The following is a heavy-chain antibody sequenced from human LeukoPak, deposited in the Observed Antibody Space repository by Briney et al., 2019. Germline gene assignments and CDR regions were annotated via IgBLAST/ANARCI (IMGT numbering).Heavy chain of an antibody. CDR2: ISYDGSNK. V-gene: IGHV3-30-3*01. D-gene: IGHD6-19*01. J-gene: IGHJ5*02. CDR1: GFTFSSYA. CDR3: ARGYIAVAGPGEP. Sequence: AGGSLRLSCAASGFTFSSYAMHWVRQAPGKGLEWVAVISYDGSNKYYADSVKGRFTISRDNSKNTLYLQMNSLRAEDTAVYYCARGYIAVAGPGEPWGQGTLVTVSS.